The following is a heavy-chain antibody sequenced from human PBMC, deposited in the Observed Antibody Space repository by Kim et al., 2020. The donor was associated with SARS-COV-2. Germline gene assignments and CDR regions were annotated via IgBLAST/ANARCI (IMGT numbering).Heavy chain of an antibody. CDR3: TGHTYCSSTSCLLRSGSV. Sequence: GGSLRLSCAASGFTFSGSAMHWVRQASGKGLEWVGRIRSKANSYATAYAASVKGRFTISRDDSKNTAYLQMNSLKTEDTAVYYCTGHTYCSSTSCLLRSGSVWGQGTTVTVSS. D-gene: IGHD2-2*01. CDR1: GFTFSGSA. CDR2: IRSKANSYAT. V-gene: IGHV3-73*01. J-gene: IGHJ6*02.